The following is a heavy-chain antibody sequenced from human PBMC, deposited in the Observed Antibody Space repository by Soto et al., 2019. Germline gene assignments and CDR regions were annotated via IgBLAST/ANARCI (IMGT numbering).Heavy chain of an antibody. CDR1: GFTFSNAW. V-gene: IGHV3-15*07. J-gene: IGHJ6*02. CDR2: IKSKTDGGTT. D-gene: IGHD3-3*01. CDR3: TTHPHPSTYYDFWSGYSSGMDV. Sequence: GGSLRLSCAASGFTFSNAWMNWVRQAPGKGLEWVGRIKSKTDGGTTDYAAPVKGRFTISRDDSKNTLYLQINSLKTEDTAVYYCTTHPHPSTYYDFWSGYSSGMDVWGQGTTVTVS.